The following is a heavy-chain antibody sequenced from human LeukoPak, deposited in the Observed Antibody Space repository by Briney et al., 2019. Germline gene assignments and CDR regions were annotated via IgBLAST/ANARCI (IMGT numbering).Heavy chain of an antibody. CDR1: GFTFSSYS. CDR2: ISSSSSYI. J-gene: IGHJ4*02. Sequence: PGGSLRLSCAASGFTFSSYSMNWVRQAPGKGLEWVSSISSSSSYIYYADSVKGRFTISRDNAKNSLYLQMNSLRAEDTAVYYCAARLWFGELLRDYWGQGTLVTVSS. D-gene: IGHD3-10*01. CDR3: AARLWFGELLRDY. V-gene: IGHV3-21*01.